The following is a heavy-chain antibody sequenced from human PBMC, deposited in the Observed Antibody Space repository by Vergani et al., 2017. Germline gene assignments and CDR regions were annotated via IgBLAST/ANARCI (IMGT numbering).Heavy chain of an antibody. D-gene: IGHD3-3*01. Sequence: EVQLLESGGGLVQPGGSLRLSCAASGFTFSSYAMSWVRQAPGQGLEWVSAISGSGGSTYYADSVKGRFTISRDNSKNTLYLQMNSLRAEDTAVYYCAKEGGDDLWSGSASVPYDMDVWGKGTTVTVSS. CDR3: AKEGGDDLWSGSASVPYDMDV. CDR1: GFTFSSYA. V-gene: IGHV3-23*01. J-gene: IGHJ6*03. CDR2: ISGSGGST.